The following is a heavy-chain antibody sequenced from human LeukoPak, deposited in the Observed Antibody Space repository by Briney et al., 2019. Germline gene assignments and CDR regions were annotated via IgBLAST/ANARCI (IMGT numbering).Heavy chain of an antibody. J-gene: IGHJ4*02. D-gene: IGHD1-26*01. CDR1: GGSISSSSYY. CDR2: IYYSGST. V-gene: IGHV4-39*01. CDR3: ARHSTGAASPFDY. Sequence: PSETLSLTCTVSGGSISSSSYYWGWIRQPPGKGLEWIGSIYYSGSTYYNPSLKSRVTISVDTSKNQFSLKLSSVTAADTAVYYCARHSTGAASPFDYWGQGTLVTVSP.